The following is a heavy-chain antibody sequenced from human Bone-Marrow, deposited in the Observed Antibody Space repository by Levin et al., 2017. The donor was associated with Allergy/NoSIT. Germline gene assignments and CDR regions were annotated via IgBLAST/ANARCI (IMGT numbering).Heavy chain of an antibody. CDR2: IKSKTDGGTT. CDR3: TTSRGASLYYYYGMDV. V-gene: IGHV3-15*01. J-gene: IGHJ6*02. CDR1: GFTFSNAW. Sequence: GESLKISCAASGFTFSNAWMSWVRQAPGKGLEWVGRIKSKTDGGTTDYAAPVKGRFTISRDDSKNTLYLQMNSLKTEDTAVYYCTTSRGASLYYYYGMDVWGQGTTVTVSS. D-gene: IGHD1-26*01.